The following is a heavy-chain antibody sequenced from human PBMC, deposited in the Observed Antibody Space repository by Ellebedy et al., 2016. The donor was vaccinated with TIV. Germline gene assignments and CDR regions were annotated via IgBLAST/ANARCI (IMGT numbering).Heavy chain of an antibody. D-gene: IGHD4-23*01. J-gene: IGHJ3*01. V-gene: IGHV3-30-3*01. CDR2: VPYDVFTT. Sequence: GESLKISCAAFGFTFTSYGLHWVRQAPGKGLEWVAFVPYDVFTTYYTNSVKGRFTISRDNSKDTLYLQMNSLRAEDTAIYYCAKDPVGVGPAFDVWGQGTMVTVSS. CDR1: GFTFTSYG. CDR3: AKDPVGVGPAFDV.